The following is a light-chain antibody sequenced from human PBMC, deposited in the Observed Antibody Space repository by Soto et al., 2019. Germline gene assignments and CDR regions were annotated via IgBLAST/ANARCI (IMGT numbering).Light chain of an antibody. J-gene: IGKJ2*01. CDR2: GAS. V-gene: IGKV3-20*01. CDR3: HQYSSKPHT. Sequence: EIVLTQSPGTLSLSPGERATLSCRASQSVSGSFLAWYQQKPGQAPRLLIYGASSRATGIPERFSGSGSGTDFTLTISSLEPEDFAVYYCHQYSSKPHTFGQGTKLEIK. CDR1: QSVSGSF.